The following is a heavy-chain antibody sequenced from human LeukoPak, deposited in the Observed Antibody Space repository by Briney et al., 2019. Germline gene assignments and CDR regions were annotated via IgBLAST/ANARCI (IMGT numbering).Heavy chain of an antibody. J-gene: IGHJ4*02. CDR3: AKDRRGSGWYGYFDY. Sequence: GGSLRLSCAASGFTFDDYAMHWVRHAPGKGLEWVSGISWNSGSIGYADSVKGRFTISRDNAKNSLYLQMNSLRAEDTALYYCAKDRRGSGWYGYFDYWGQGTLVTVSS. CDR2: ISWNSGSI. CDR1: GFTFDDYA. V-gene: IGHV3-9*01. D-gene: IGHD6-19*01.